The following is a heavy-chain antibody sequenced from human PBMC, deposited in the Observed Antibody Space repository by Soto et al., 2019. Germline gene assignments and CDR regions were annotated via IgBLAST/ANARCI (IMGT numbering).Heavy chain of an antibody. CDR3: RRTMDLWGWFDS. J-gene: IGHJ5*01. D-gene: IGHD3-16*01. Sequence: QVRVVESGGGLVKPGGSLRLSCAASGFNFSDYYMTWIRQSPGKGLEWISFISGSAGTIYYADAVKGRFTISRDNAKNSVFLQLSSMRAEDTAVYYCRRTMDLWGWFDSWGPGTLVTVSS. CDR2: ISGSAGTI. V-gene: IGHV3-11*04. CDR1: GFNFSDYY.